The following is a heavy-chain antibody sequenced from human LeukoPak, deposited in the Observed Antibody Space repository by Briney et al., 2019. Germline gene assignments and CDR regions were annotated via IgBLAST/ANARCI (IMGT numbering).Heavy chain of an antibody. CDR2: ISGSGNDI. CDR1: GFIFSGYY. V-gene: IGHV3-11*01. CDR3: GTHAGRTGSDD. Sequence: GGSLRLSCATSGFIFSGYYMSWIRQAPGKGLEWVSYISGSGNDISYADSVKGRFTISRDNAKGSLYLQMNSLRAADTAMYYCGTHAGRTGSDDWGQGTPVTVSS. D-gene: IGHD3/OR15-3a*01. J-gene: IGHJ4*02.